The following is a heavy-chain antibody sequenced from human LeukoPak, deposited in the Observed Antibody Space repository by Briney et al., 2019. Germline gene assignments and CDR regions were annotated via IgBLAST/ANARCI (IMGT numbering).Heavy chain of an antibody. V-gene: IGHV3-11*06. J-gene: IGHJ4*02. Sequence: GGSLRLSCAASGFTFSNYYMTWIRQTPGRGLEWISHISTDSSNTNYADSVKGRFTFSRDNAQNSLFLQMNSLRAEDTAIYYCARLHSLAGAGTYDYWGQGTLVTVSS. CDR1: GFTFSNYY. CDR2: ISTDSSNT. CDR3: ARLHSLAGAGTYDY. D-gene: IGHD6-13*01.